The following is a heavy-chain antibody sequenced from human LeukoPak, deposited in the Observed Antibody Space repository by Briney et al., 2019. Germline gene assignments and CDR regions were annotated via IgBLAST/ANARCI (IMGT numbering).Heavy chain of an antibody. J-gene: IGHJ6*03. D-gene: IGHD6-13*01. CDR3: AKDPGAAAGHYYYYYMDV. Sequence: GGSLRLSCAASGFTFSSYGMHWVRQAPGKGLEWGAFIRYDGSNKYYADSVKGRFTISRDNSKNTLYLQMNSLRAEDTAVYYCAKDPGAAAGHYYYYYMDVWGKGTTVTISS. V-gene: IGHV3-30*02. CDR1: GFTFSSYG. CDR2: IRYDGSNK.